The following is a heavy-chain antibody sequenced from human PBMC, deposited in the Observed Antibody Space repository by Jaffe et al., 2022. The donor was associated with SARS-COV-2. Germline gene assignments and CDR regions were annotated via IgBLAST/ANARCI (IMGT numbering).Heavy chain of an antibody. CDR1: GGSISNYY. V-gene: IGHV4-59*01. J-gene: IGHJ5*02. CDR3: ARERGPGGITVADH. D-gene: IGHD3-16*01. Sequence: QVQLQESGPGLVKPSETLALSCTVSGGSISNYYWSWIRQPPGKGLEWIGNILYSGTTNYNPSLKSRVTISVDTSKNQFSLDLSSVNVADTAVYYCARERGPGGITVADHWGQGTLVTVSS. CDR2: ILYSGTT.